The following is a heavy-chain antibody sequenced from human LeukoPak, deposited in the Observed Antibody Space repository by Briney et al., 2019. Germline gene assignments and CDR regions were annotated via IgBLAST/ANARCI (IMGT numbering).Heavy chain of an antibody. V-gene: IGHV1-2*06. CDR3: LRYSPSSHYLDY. Sequence: GASVKVSCKASGYSFTGYYIHWVRQAPGHGLEWMGRINPNSGGTNYAQNFQARITMTRDTSISTAYMEVRGLTSDDTAIFYCLRYSPSSHYLDYWGQGTLVTVSS. J-gene: IGHJ4*02. CDR1: GYSFTGYY. D-gene: IGHD5-12*01. CDR2: INPNSGGT.